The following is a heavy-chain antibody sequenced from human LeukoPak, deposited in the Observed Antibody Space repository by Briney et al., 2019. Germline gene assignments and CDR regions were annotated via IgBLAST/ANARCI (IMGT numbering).Heavy chain of an antibody. CDR3: NTERPYDSGFSFDN. V-gene: IGHV3-15*01. CDR1: GFTFTNAW. CDR2: ITSKTDGGTT. Sequence: GGSLRLSCVASGFTFTNAWMNWVRQAPGKGLEWVGRITSKTDGGTTDFAAPVKGRFTISREDSRSTVYLQMNSLKTEDTGIYYCNTERPYDSGFSFDNWGQGTLVTVSS. J-gene: IGHJ4*02. D-gene: IGHD3-10*01.